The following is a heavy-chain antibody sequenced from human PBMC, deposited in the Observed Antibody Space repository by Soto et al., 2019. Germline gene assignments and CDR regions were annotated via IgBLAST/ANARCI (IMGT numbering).Heavy chain of an antibody. D-gene: IGHD3-22*01. CDR2: IGGRGTSS. CDR1: GFTFSNYS. CDR3: AKSRYADSSADYYDF. J-gene: IGHJ4*02. Sequence: GGSLRLSCAASGFTFSNYSMSWVRQAPWKGLEWVSGIGGRGTSSYYADSVKGRFAISRDNSYNTLFLQLHSLRAEDTDVYYCAKSRYADSSADYYDFWGQGTRVTVYS. V-gene: IGHV3-23*01.